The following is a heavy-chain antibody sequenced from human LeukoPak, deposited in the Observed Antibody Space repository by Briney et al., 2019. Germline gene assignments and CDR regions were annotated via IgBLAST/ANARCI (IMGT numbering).Heavy chain of an antibody. J-gene: IGHJ3*02. CDR2: IYYNGRI. CDR1: GDSISSSSYY. CDR3: ARPSMRYSNPAFDI. Sequence: SETLSLTCTVSGDSISSSSYYWRWIRKPPGKGLEWNGSIYYNGRIYYHPSLKSRVTISLDTSKNQFSLKLSSVTAADTAVYYCARPSMRYSNPAFDIWGQGTMVTVSS. V-gene: IGHV4-39*01. D-gene: IGHD6-13*01.